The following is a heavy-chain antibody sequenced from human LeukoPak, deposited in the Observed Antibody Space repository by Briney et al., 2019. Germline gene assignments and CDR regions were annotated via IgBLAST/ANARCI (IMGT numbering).Heavy chain of an antibody. CDR1: GFTVSSNY. CDR3: ARFDSSSWYPVGWFDP. D-gene: IGHD6-13*01. J-gene: IGHJ5*02. CDR2: IYSGGST. V-gene: IGHV3-53*01. Sequence: GSLSLSCAASGFTVSSNYMSWVRPAPGKGLEWVSVIYSGGSTYYAYSVKGRFTISRDNSKNTLYLQMNSLRAEDTAVYYCARFDSSSWYPVGWFDPWGQGTLVTVSS.